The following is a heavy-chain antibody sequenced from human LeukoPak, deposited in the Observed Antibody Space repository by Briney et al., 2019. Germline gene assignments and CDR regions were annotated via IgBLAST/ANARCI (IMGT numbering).Heavy chain of an antibody. CDR3: ASNYYGSGNLGY. D-gene: IGHD3-10*01. J-gene: IGHJ4*02. Sequence: AGGSLRLSCAASGFTFSTYSMNWVRQAPGKGLEWVSSISSSSSYKYYADSVTGRFTISRDNAQNSLYLQMNSLRAEDTAVYYCASNYYGSGNLGYWGQGTLVTVSS. V-gene: IGHV3-21*01. CDR1: GFTFSTYS. CDR2: ISSSSSYK.